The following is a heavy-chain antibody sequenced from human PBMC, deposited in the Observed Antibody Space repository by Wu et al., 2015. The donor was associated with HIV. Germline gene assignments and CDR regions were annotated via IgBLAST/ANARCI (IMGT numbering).Heavy chain of an antibody. CDR1: GGTFSSYA. J-gene: IGHJ3*02. CDR2: INPSGGST. V-gene: IGHV1-46*03. D-gene: IGHD4-11*01. CDR3: ARTPLTTAAFDI. Sequence: QVQLVQSGAEVKKPGSSVKVSCKASGGTFSSYAISWVRQAPGQGLEWMGIINPSGGSTSYAQKFQGRVTMTRDTSTSTVYMELSSLRSEDTAVYYCARTPLTTAAFDIWGQGTMVTVSS.